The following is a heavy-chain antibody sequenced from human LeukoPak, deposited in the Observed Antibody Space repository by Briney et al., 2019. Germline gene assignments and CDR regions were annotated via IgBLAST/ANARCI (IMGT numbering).Heavy chain of an antibody. J-gene: IGHJ4*02. CDR3: AKRGVVIRVILVGFHKEAYYLDS. Sequence: GGSPRLSCAASGFTVSSNYMSWVRQAPGKGLEWVSVIYSGGSTYYADSVKGRFTISRDNSKNTLYLQMNSLRAEDTAVYFCAKRGVVIRVILVGFHKEAYYLDSWGQGALVIVSS. V-gene: IGHV3-66*04. CDR1: GFTVSSNY. CDR2: IYSGGST. D-gene: IGHD3-22*01.